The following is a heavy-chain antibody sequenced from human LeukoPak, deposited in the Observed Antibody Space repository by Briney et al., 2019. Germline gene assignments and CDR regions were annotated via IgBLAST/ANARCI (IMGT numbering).Heavy chain of an antibody. CDR2: IRSKANSYAT. J-gene: IGHJ5*02. Sequence: QPGGSLRLSCAASGFTFSGSAMHWVRQASGKGLEWVGRIRSKANSYATAYAASVKGRFTISRDDSKNTAYLQMNSLKTEDTAVYYCTRHMLEAQYCDILKFDPWGQGTLVTVSS. V-gene: IGHV3-73*01. CDR3: TRHMLEAQYCDILKFDP. CDR1: GFTFSGSA. D-gene: IGHD3-9*01.